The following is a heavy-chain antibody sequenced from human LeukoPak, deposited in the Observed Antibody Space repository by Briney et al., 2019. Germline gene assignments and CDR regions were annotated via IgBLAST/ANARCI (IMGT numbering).Heavy chain of an antibody. V-gene: IGHV1-46*01. D-gene: IGHD1-26*01. CDR1: GYTFTSCY. Sequence: SVKVSCQPSGYTFTSCYMHWVRQAPGPGLGWVGIVNLSYGSTSYEQQFQGRCTMIRDKSTKTVFMELRSLGSEDTTVYYFSREEVGAFEYWGQGTLVTVSS. CDR3: SREEVGAFEY. CDR2: VNLSYGST. J-gene: IGHJ4*02.